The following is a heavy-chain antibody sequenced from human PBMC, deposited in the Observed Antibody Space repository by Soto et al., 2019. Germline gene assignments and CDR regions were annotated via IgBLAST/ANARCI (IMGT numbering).Heavy chain of an antibody. J-gene: IGHJ6*03. CDR1: GGSISSYY. V-gene: IGHV4-59*01. CDR3: ARVTPALYYYYYYMDG. Sequence: PSETLSLTCTVSGGSISSYYWSWIRQPPGKGLEWIGYIYYSGSTNYNPSLKSRVTISVDTSKNQFSLKLSSVTAADTAVYYCARVTPALYYYYYYMDGWGKGTTVTVS. CDR2: IYYSGST.